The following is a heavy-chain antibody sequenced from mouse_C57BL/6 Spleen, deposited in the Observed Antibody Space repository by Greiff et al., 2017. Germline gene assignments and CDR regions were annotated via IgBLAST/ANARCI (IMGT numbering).Heavy chain of an antibody. D-gene: IGHD1-1*01. CDR2: IVPSDSYT. CDR3: ARYFGSSRDY. V-gene: IGHV1-69*01. J-gene: IGHJ2*01. CDR1: GYTFTSYW. Sequence: QVQLQQPGAELVMPGASVKLSCKASGYTFTSYWMHWVKQRPGQGLEWIGEIVPSDSYTNYNQKFKGKSTLTVDKSSSTAYMQLSSLTSEDSAVYYCARYFGSSRDYWGQGTTLTVSS.